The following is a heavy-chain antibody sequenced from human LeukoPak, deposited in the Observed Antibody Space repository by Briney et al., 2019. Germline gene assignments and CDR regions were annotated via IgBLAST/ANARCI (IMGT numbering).Heavy chain of an antibody. CDR2: IIPIFGTA. Sequence: SVKVSCKASGGTFSSYAISWVRQAPGQGLEWMGGIIPIFGTANYAQKFQGRVTITTDESTSTAYMELSSLRSEDTAVYYCARETVGIGTTGGSWFDPWGQGTLVTVSS. CDR1: GGTFSSYA. CDR3: ARETVGIGTTGGSWFDP. V-gene: IGHV1-69*05. D-gene: IGHD1-7*01. J-gene: IGHJ5*02.